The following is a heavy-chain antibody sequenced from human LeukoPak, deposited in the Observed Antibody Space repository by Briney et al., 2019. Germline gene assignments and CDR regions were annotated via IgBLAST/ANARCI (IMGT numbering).Heavy chain of an antibody. CDR2: IYYSGST. D-gene: IGHD3-3*01. CDR3: ARADYQFWSGYDY. V-gene: IGHV4-30-4*08. Sequence: PSETLSLTCTVSGGSISSGYYYWSWLRQPPGKGLEWIGYIYYSGSTYYNPSLKSRVSISVDTSKNQFSLKLSFVTAADTPVYYCARADYQFWSGYDYWGQGTPVTVSS. CDR1: GGSISSGYYY. J-gene: IGHJ4*02.